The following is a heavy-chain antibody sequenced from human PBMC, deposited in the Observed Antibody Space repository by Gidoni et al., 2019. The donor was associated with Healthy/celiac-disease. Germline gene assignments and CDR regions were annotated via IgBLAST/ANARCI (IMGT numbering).Heavy chain of an antibody. Sequence: EVQLVESGGVVVQPGGSLRLSCAASGFTFDDYTMHWVRQAPGKGLEWGFFIIWDGGRTYYANSVKGRLTISKNNSKNSLYLQMNSLRTEDTALYYCAKVGLAYCGGDCYSEYFDYWGQGTLVTVSS. CDR2: IIWDGGRT. D-gene: IGHD2-21*02. V-gene: IGHV3-43*01. CDR3: AKVGLAYCGGDCYSEYFDY. J-gene: IGHJ4*02. CDR1: GFTFDDYT.